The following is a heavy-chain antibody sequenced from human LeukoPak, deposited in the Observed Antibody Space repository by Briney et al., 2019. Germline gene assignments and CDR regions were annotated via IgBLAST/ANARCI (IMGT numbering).Heavy chain of an antibody. CDR2: ISYSGST. CDR1: GGSISSYY. CDR3: ARTYYYDSGGYFFDY. D-gene: IGHD3-22*01. V-gene: IGHV4-59*01. Sequence: PSETLSLTCTVSGGSISSYYWSWIRQPPGKGLEWIGYISYSGSTNYNPSLKSRVTISVDTSKNQFSLKLSSVTAADTAAYYCARTYYYDSGGYFFDYWGQGTLVTVSS. J-gene: IGHJ4*02.